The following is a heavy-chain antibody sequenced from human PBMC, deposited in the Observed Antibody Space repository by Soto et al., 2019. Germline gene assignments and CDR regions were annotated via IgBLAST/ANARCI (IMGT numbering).Heavy chain of an antibody. Sequence: QVQLVQSGPEVKEPGASVKISCKTSGYTFANYAVTWVRQAPGQGLEWVGCNTDYAQKFQGTVTLTRDTSTSTAYLELRSLRSDDTAVYYCARGGPDIYFGSWNYYFDYWGQGTLVTVSS. J-gene: IGHJ4*02. CDR2: NT. D-gene: IGHD3-9*01. CDR3: ARGGPDIYFGSWNYYFDY. V-gene: IGHV1-18*01. CDR1: GYTFANYA.